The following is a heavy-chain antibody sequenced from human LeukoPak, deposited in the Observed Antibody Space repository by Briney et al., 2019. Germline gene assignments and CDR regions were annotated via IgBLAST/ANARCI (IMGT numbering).Heavy chain of an antibody. CDR2: ISSSGSTI. CDR1: GFTFSDYY. CDR3: ARDLAAYYGSGSYPLDY. Sequence: GGSLRLSCAASGFTFSDYYMSWIRQAPGKGLEWVSYISSSGSTIYYADSVKGRFTISRDNAKNSLYLQMNSVRAEDTAVYYCARDLAAYYGSGSYPLDYWGQGTLVTVSS. J-gene: IGHJ4*02. V-gene: IGHV3-11*01. D-gene: IGHD3-10*01.